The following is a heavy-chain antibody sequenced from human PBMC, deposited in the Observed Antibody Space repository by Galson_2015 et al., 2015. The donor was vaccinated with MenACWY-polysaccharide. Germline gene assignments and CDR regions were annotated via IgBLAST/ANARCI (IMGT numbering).Heavy chain of an antibody. J-gene: IGHJ3*02. CDR1: GYTFISYD. CDR2: MNPNSGNT. CDR3: ARVGYYDSSGYSLNAFDI. V-gene: IGHV1-8*01. Sequence: SVKVSCKASGYTFISYDFNWVRQATGQGLEWMGWMNPNSGNTGYAQKFQGRVTMTRNTSISTAYIELSSLRSEDTAVYYCARVGYYDSSGYSLNAFDIWDQGTMVTVSS. D-gene: IGHD3-22*01.